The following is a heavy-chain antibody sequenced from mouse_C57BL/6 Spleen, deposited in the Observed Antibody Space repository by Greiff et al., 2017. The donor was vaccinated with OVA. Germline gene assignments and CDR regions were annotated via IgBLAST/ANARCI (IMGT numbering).Heavy chain of an antibody. CDR3: ARQRDYGNAMDY. Sequence: EVKLMESGGDLVKPGGSLKLSCAASGFTFSSYGMSWVRQTPDKRLEWVATISSGGSYTYYPDSVKGRFTISRDNAKNTLYLQMSSLKSEDTAMYYCARQRDYGNAMDYWGQGTSVTVSS. D-gene: IGHD1-1*01. V-gene: IGHV5-6*01. CDR2: ISSGGSYT. J-gene: IGHJ4*01. CDR1: GFTFSSYG.